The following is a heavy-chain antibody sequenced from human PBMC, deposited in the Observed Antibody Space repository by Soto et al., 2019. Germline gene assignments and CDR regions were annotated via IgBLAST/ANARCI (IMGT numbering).Heavy chain of an antibody. D-gene: IGHD6-13*01. J-gene: IGHJ4*02. CDR1: GFTFSIYS. CDR2: ISSSSSYI. CDR3: ARSPSGSSWSFDY. Sequence: GGSLRLSCAASGFTFSIYSMNWVRHAPGKGLEWVSSISSSSSYIYYADSVKGRFTISRDNAKNSLYLQMNSLRAEDTAVYYCARSPSGSSWSFDYWGQGTLVTVSS. V-gene: IGHV3-21*01.